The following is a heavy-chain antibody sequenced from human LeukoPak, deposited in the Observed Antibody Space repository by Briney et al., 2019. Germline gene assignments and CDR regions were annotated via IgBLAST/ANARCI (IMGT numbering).Heavy chain of an antibody. CDR3: AKEGITIFGVAHDAFDI. Sequence: GGSLRLSCAASGFTFSSYAISWVRQAPGKGLEWVSAISGSGGSTYYADSVKSRFTISRDSSKNTLYLQMNSLRAEATAVYYCAKEGITIFGVAHDAFDIWGQGTMVTVSS. V-gene: IGHV3-23*01. CDR1: GFTFSSYA. D-gene: IGHD3-3*01. J-gene: IGHJ3*02. CDR2: ISGSGGST.